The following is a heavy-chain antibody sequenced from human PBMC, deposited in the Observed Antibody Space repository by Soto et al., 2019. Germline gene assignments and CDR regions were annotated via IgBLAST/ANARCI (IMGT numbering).Heavy chain of an antibody. Sequence: EVQLLESGGGLVQPGGSLRLSCAASGFTFSSYAMSWVRQAPGKGLEWVSAISGSGGSTYYADSVKGRFTISRDNSKNTLYLQMNSLRAEHTAVYYCAKGPGIAVAGDYWGQGTLVTVSS. J-gene: IGHJ4*02. CDR2: ISGSGGST. D-gene: IGHD6-19*01. V-gene: IGHV3-23*01. CDR1: GFTFSSYA. CDR3: AKGPGIAVAGDY.